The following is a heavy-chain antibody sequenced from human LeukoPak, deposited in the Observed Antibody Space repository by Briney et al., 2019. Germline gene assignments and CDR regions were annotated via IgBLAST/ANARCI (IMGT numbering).Heavy chain of an antibody. CDR1: GGTFSGYA. CDR2: IIPIFGTA. J-gene: IGHJ4*02. CDR3: ARDGGYCSSTSCHHDY. D-gene: IGHD2-2*01. Sequence: SVKVSCKASGGTFSGYAISWVRQAPGQGLEWMGGIIPIFGTANYAQKFQGRVTITADESTSTAYMELSSLRSEDTAVYYCARDGGYCSSTSCHHDYWGQGTLVTVSS. V-gene: IGHV1-69*13.